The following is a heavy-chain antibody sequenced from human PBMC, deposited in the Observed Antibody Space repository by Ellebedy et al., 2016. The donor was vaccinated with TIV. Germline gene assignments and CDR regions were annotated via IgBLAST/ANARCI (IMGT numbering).Heavy chain of an antibody. CDR1: GFTFSRYW. CDR3: TTDAYDYVWGSYRRGLGGGY. J-gene: IGHJ4*02. D-gene: IGHD3-16*02. CDR2: INSDGSST. V-gene: IGHV3-74*01. Sequence: GGSLRLSCAASGFTFSRYWMHWVRQAPGKGLVWVSRINSDGSSTSYADSVKGRFTISRDNAKNTLYLQMNSLKTEDTAVYYCTTDAYDYVWGSYRRGLGGGYWGQGTLVTVSS.